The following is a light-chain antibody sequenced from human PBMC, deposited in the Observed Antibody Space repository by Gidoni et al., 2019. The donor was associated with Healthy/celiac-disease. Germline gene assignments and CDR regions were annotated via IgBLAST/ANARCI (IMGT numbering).Light chain of an antibody. CDR2: WAS. CDR3: QQDYSTPLA. V-gene: IGKV4-1*01. J-gene: IGKJ1*01. Sequence: DIVMPQSPYSLALSLGERATINCKSSQSVLYSSNNKNYLAWYQQKPGQPPKLLIYWASTRESGVPERFSGRGSGTDFTLTISRLQAEDVAVYYCQQDYSTPLAFGQGTKVEIK. CDR1: QSVLYSSNNKNY.